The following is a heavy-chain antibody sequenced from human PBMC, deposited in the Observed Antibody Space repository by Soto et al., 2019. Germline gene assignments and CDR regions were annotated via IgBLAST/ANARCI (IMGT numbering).Heavy chain of an antibody. CDR2: IYYSGST. J-gene: IGHJ4*02. D-gene: IGHD2-21*02. V-gene: IGHV4-31*03. Sequence: QVQLQESGPGLVKPSQTLSLTCTVSGGSISSGGYYWSWIRQHPGKGLEWIGYIYYSGSTYYNPSIKSRVTISVDTYKNQFSLKLSSVTAADTAVYYCARAYCGGDCYFPYCFDYWGQGTLVTVSS. CDR3: ARAYCGGDCYFPYCFDY. CDR1: GGSISSGGYY.